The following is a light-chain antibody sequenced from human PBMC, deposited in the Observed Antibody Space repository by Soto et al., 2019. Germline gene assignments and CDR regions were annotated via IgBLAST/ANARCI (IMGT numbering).Light chain of an antibody. CDR3: QQSYNIPFT. V-gene: IGKV1-39*01. J-gene: IGKJ3*01. Sequence: DIQMTQSPASLAASLGDRITISCRASQTISNYLNWYHQKPGKAPKLLIYASSALQSGGPSTFSGSWSGTEFTLSISSLQPEDFGTYYCQQSYNIPFTFGPGTKVDVK. CDR1: QTISNY. CDR2: ASS.